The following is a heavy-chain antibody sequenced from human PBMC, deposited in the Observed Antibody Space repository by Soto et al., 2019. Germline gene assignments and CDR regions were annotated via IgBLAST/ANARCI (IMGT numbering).Heavy chain of an antibody. CDR3: ARDWAGLRYGGYDLGY. CDR2: IWYDGSNK. Sequence: GGSLRLSCAASGFTFSSYGMHWVRQAPGKGLEWVAVIWYDGSNKYYADSVKGLFTISRDNSKNTLYLQMNSLRAEDTAVYYCARDWAGLRYGGYDLGYWGQGTLVTVSS. V-gene: IGHV3-33*01. D-gene: IGHD5-12*01. CDR1: GFTFSSYG. J-gene: IGHJ4*02.